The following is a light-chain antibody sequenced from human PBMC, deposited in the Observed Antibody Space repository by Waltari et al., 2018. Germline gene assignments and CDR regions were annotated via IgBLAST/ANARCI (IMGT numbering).Light chain of an antibody. CDR2: DVN. CDR3: SSYTTSGTWV. V-gene: IGLV2-14*03. CDR1: SSDGGGYNY. Sequence: QSALTQPASVSGSPGQSITISCTGTSSDGGGYNYVSWCQQPPGKAPKPVIYDVNNRPSGVSTRFSGCKSGNTASLPISGLQTEDEADYYCSSYTTSGTWVFGGGTKLAVL. J-gene: IGLJ3*02.